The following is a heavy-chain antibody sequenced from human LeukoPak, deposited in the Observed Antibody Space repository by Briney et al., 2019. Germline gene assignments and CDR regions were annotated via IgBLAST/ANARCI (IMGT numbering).Heavy chain of an antibody. J-gene: IGHJ4*02. CDR1: GGPFSGSY. V-gene: IGHV4-34*01. CDR2: IDFSGNT. D-gene: IGHD4-17*01. Sequence: SETLSLTCAVYGGPFSGSYWTWIRQPPGRGLEWIGNIDFSGNTYYNPSLKSRDTISVDTSKNQFSLKLSSVTAADTAVYYCASGVMTTVSFNDWGQGTLVTVSS. CDR3: ASGVMTTVSFND.